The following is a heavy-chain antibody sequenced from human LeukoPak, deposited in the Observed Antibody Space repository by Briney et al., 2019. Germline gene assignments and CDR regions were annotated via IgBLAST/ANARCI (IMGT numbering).Heavy chain of an antibody. V-gene: IGHV4-39*07. CDR3: ATAYYYDSSGYNAFDY. CDR1: GGSISSSSYY. D-gene: IGHD3-22*01. Sequence: SETLSLTCTVSGGSISSSSYYWGWIRQPPGKGLEWIGSIYYSGSTYYNPSLKNRVTISVDTSKNQFSLKLSSVTAADTAVYYCATAYYYDSSGYNAFDYWGQGTLVTVSS. CDR2: IYYSGST. J-gene: IGHJ4*02.